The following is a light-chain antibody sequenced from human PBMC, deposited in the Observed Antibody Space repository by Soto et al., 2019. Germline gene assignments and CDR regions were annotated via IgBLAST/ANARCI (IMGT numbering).Light chain of an antibody. J-gene: IGLJ1*01. CDR3: QSYDSSLSEYV. V-gene: IGLV1-40*01. CDR2: GNS. CDR1: RSNIGTGYD. Sequence: QPVPTQPPSVSGAPGQRVTISCTGSRSNIGTGYDVHWYQQLPGTAPKLLIYGNSNRPSGVPDRFSGSKSGTSASLAITGLQAEDEADYYCQSYDSSLSEYVFGTGTKLTVL.